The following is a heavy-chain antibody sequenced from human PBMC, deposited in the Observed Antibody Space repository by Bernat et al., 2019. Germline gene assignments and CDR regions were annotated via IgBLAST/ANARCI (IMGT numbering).Heavy chain of an antibody. J-gene: IGHJ3*02. Sequence: QVQLQESGPGLVKPSQTLSLTCTVSGGSISSGGYYWSWIRQHPGKGLEWIGYIYYSGSTYYNPSLKSRVTISVDTSKNQFSLKLSSVTAADTAVYYCAREVDMATITWAFDIWGQGTMVTVSS. V-gene: IGHV4-31*03. CDR3: AREVDMATITWAFDI. D-gene: IGHD5-24*01. CDR1: GGSISSGGYY. CDR2: IYYSGST.